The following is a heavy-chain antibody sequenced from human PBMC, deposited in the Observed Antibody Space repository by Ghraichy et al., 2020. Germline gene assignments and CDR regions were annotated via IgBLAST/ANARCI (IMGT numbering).Heavy chain of an antibody. J-gene: IGHJ5*01. V-gene: IGHV3-7*01. CDR3: SSGSGWIADS. Sequence: QKWLANKYHDGGQRNYVDSVKGRFTISRDNAKNSVYLQMNSLRADDTAVYYCSSGSGWIADSWGQGTLVTVS. D-gene: IGHD6-19*01. CDR2: KYHDGGQR.